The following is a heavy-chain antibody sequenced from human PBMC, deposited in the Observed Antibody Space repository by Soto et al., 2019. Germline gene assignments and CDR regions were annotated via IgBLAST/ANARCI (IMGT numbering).Heavy chain of an antibody. CDR1: GFTFNTYW. Sequence: EVQLVESGGGLVQPGGSLRLSCAASGFTFNTYWMSWVRQATGKGPQWVANIKPDGRSTYSVDSLKGRFSVSRDNAKNSLYLQMNSLRAEDTAVYYCARGDFGDYVIRGFGYWGQGALVTVSS. V-gene: IGHV3-7*03. J-gene: IGHJ4*02. CDR2: IKPDGRST. D-gene: IGHD4-17*01. CDR3: ARGDFGDYVIRGFGY.